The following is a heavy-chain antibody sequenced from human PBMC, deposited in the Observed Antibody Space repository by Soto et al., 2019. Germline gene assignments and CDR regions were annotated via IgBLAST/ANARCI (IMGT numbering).Heavy chain of an antibody. Sequence: SGGSLRLSCAGSTFNFTHYTLSWVRQAPGKGLEWVSSISATNTYIFYADSVKGRFTISSDNAKKSVSLQMSSLRAEDTALYYCARVNSATGSMHFDHWGQGTLVTVSS. J-gene: IGHJ4*02. V-gene: IGHV3-21*01. D-gene: IGHD3-9*01. CDR2: ISATNTYI. CDR1: TFNFTHYT. CDR3: ARVNSATGSMHFDH.